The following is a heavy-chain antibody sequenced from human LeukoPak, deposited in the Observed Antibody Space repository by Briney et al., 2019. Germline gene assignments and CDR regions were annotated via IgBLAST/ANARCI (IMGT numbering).Heavy chain of an antibody. J-gene: IGHJ4*02. CDR2: ISYDGSNK. V-gene: IGHV3-30*18. D-gene: IGHD2-15*01. CDR1: GFTFSSYG. CDR3: AKTALGYCSGGSCYTFDY. Sequence: GGSLRLSCAASGFTFSSYGMHWVRQAPGKGLEWVAVISYDGSNKYYADSVKGRFTISRDNSKNTLYLQMNSLRAEDTAVYYCAKTALGYCSGGSCYTFDYWGQGTLVTVSS.